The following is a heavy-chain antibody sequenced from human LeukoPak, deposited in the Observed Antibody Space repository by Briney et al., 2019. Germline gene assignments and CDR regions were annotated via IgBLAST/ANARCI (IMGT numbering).Heavy chain of an antibody. CDR2: IKKDGSEK. CDR1: GFTFSDHW. J-gene: IGHJ4*02. CDR3: TRVGYIDEGIDY. Sequence: GGSLRLSCVASGFTFSDHWMSWVRQAPGKGLEWVANIKKDGSEKYYVDSVKGRFTISRDNAKNSLYLQMNSLRAEDTAIYYCTRVGYIDEGIDYWGQGTLVTVSS. V-gene: IGHV3-7*04. D-gene: IGHD5-24*01.